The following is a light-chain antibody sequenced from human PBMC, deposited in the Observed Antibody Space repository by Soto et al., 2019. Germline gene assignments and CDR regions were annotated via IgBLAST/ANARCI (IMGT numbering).Light chain of an antibody. CDR2: EVT. Sequence: QSDLTQPPSASGSPGQSVTISCTGTSSDVGGYHYVSWYQQHPGKAPKLMIHEVTKRPSGVPDRFSGSKSGNTASLTVSGLQGEDEADYYCSSYAGSNNLVFGGGTKLTVL. CDR1: SSDVGGYHY. V-gene: IGLV2-8*01. CDR3: SSYAGSNNLV. J-gene: IGLJ2*01.